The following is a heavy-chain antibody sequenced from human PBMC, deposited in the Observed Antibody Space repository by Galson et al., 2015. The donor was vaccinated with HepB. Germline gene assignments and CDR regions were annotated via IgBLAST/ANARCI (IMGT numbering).Heavy chain of an antibody. V-gene: IGHV3-30*18. D-gene: IGHD2-2*02. CDR1: GFTFSSYG. J-gene: IGHJ4*02. CDR3: AKDGGVVPAAIRYYFDY. CDR2: ISYDGSNK. Sequence: SLRLSCAASGFTFSSYGMHWVRQAPGKGLEWVAVISYDGSNKYYADSVKGRFTISRDNSKNTLYLQMNSLRAEDTAVYYCAKDGGVVPAAIRYYFDYWGQGTLVTVSS.